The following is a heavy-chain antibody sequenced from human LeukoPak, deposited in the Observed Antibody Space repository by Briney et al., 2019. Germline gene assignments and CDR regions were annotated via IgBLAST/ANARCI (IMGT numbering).Heavy chain of an antibody. J-gene: IGHJ4*02. CDR3: AIDYGGYDLQY. V-gene: IGHV4-39*01. Sequence: SETLSLTCTVSGGSVSGCSHCWGWVRQPPGKGLEWNGSIYFSGTTYYNPSLKSRVAISVDTSENQFSLKLRSVTAADTAVYYCAIDYGGYDLQYWGQGTLVTVSS. D-gene: IGHD4-17*01. CDR2: IYFSGTT. CDR1: GGSVSGCSHC.